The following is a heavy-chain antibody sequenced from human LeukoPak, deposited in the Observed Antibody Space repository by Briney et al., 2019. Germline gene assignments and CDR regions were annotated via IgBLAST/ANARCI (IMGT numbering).Heavy chain of an antibody. CDR3: ARLTTRYCSSTSCSPGTY. J-gene: IGHJ4*02. D-gene: IGHD2-2*01. CDR2: ISAYKGNT. Sequence: ASVKVSCKASGYTFTSYDINWVRQAPGQGLEWMGWISAYKGNTNYAQKFQDRVTMTTDTSTSTAYMELRSLRSDDTAVYYCARLTTRYCSSTSCSPGTYWGQGTLVTVSS. V-gene: IGHV1-18*01. CDR1: GYTFTSYD.